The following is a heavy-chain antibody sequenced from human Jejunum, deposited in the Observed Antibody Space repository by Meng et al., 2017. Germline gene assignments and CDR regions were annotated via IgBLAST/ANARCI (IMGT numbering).Heavy chain of an antibody. J-gene: IGHJ4*02. CDR3: ARDHWGSLDY. CDR1: GGSVSSSGYQ. Sequence: QVHRTRAGPGLVGPSEALSLICAVAGGSVSSSGYQWGWIRQTPGKGLEWIGYASTNYNPSLKSRVTISVDTSKNQFSLKLTSVTAADTAVYYCARDHWGSLDYWGQGVLVTVSS. V-gene: IGHV4-61*08. D-gene: IGHD7-27*01. CDR2: AST.